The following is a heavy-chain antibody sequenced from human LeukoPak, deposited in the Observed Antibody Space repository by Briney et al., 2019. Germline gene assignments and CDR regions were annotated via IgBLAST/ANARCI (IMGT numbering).Heavy chain of an antibody. CDR1: GFTFSTYC. D-gene: IGHD3-22*01. Sequence: GGSLRLSCAASGFTFSTYCMSWVRQAPGKGLEWVAHIMEDGSEIYYVDSVKGRFTISRDNAKNSLYLQMNSLRAEDTAVYYCARGSTNYYDSSGYYPAWGQGTLVTVSS. CDR2: IMEDGSEI. J-gene: IGHJ4*02. CDR3: ARGSTNYYDSSGYYPA. V-gene: IGHV3-7*01.